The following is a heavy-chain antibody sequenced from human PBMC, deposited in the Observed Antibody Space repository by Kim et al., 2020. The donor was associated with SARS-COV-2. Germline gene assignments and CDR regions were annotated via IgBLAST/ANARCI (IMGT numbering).Heavy chain of an antibody. D-gene: IGHD3-10*01. CDR3: AKGVVRGVISTRYGMDV. J-gene: IGHJ6*02. CDR1: GFTFSSYG. CDR2: ISYDGSNK. Sequence: GGSLRLSCAASGFTFSSYGMHWVRQAPGKGLEWVAVISYDGSNKYYADSVKGRFTISRDNSKNTLYLQMNSLRAEDTAVYYCAKGVVRGVISTRYGMDVWGQGTTVTVCS. V-gene: IGHV3-30*18.